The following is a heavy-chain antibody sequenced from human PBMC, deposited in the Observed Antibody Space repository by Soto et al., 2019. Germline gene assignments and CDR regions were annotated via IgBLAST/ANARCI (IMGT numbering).Heavy chain of an antibody. D-gene: IGHD6-13*01. Sequence: PGGSLRLSCVGSGFTFSNYAVTWVRQAPGKGLEWVSTISGSGGSTYYADSVKGRFTISRDNSKNTLYLQMNSLRAEDTAVYYCAKDQGSSWYEIDYWGQGTLVTVS. CDR3: AKDQGSSWYEIDY. J-gene: IGHJ4*02. CDR1: GFTFSNYA. V-gene: IGHV3-23*01. CDR2: ISGSGGST.